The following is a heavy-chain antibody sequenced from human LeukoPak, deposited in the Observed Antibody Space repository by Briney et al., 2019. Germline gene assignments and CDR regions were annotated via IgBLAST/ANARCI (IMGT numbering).Heavy chain of an antibody. Sequence: GASVKVSCKASGGTFTNYAINWVRQAPGQGLEWMGGIIPIFGTASYAQKFQGRVTITTDESTSTAYMELSSLRSEDTAVYYCARYSGYDYVGYFDYWGQGTLVTVSS. J-gene: IGHJ4*02. CDR2: IIPIFGTA. V-gene: IGHV1-69*05. CDR3: ARYSGYDYVGYFDY. D-gene: IGHD5-12*01. CDR1: GGTFTNYA.